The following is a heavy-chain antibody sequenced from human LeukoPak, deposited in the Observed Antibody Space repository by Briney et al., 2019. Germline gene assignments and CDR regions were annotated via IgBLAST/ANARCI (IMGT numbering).Heavy chain of an antibody. J-gene: IGHJ1*01. CDR3: ARDSGTWFYLQD. D-gene: IGHD2/OR15-2a*01. Sequence: PGGPLRLSCAASGFSFGSYGMHWVRQAPGKGLEGVAFIRYGGSHQFYADSVRGRFTISRDNPKNTLYLQMNSLRGEDTAVNFCARDSGTWFYLQDWGQGTLVTVSS. V-gene: IGHV3-30*02. CDR2: IRYGGSHQ. CDR1: GFSFGSYG.